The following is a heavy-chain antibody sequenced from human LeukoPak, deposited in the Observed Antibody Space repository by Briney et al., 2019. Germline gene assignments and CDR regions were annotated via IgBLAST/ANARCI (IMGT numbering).Heavy chain of an antibody. CDR1: GDSIKSDSYY. Sequence: PSETLPLNCTVSGDSIKSDSYYWGWIRQPPGKGLEWIGTIYYSGSTYYNPSLKSRVTISVDTSKNQFSVKLSSVTAADTALYYCARHKEDFHDSSGPNFWYFDLWGRGTLVTVSS. V-gene: IGHV4-39*01. J-gene: IGHJ2*01. CDR2: IYYSGST. D-gene: IGHD3-22*01. CDR3: ARHKEDFHDSSGPNFWYFDL.